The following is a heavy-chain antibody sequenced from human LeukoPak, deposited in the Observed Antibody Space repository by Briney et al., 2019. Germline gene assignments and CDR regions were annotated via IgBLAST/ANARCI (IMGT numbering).Heavy chain of an antibody. CDR3: AEEGGSSWGYYYYMDV. Sequence: GGSLRLSCAASGFTFSSYAMSWVRQAPGKGLEWVSAISGSGGSTYYADSVKGRFAISRDNSKNTLYLQMNSLRAEDTAVYYCAEEGGSSWGYYYYMDVWGKGTTVTVSS. V-gene: IGHV3-23*01. D-gene: IGHD6-13*01. CDR1: GFTFSSYA. CDR2: ISGSGGST. J-gene: IGHJ6*03.